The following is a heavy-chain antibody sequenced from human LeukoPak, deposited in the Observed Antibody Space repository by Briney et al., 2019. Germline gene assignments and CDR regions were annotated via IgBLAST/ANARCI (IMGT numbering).Heavy chain of an antibody. CDR1: GFTLSSYE. Sequence: GGSLRLSCAASGFTLSSYEMNWFRQAPGKGLEWVSYISSSGSTIYYADSVKGRFTISRGNAKNSLYLQMNSLRVEDMAVYYCARDLVVRGRWSWFDPRGQGTLVTVSS. J-gene: IGHJ5*02. CDR3: ARDLVVRGRWSWFDP. D-gene: IGHD3-10*01. CDR2: ISSSGSTI. V-gene: IGHV3-48*03.